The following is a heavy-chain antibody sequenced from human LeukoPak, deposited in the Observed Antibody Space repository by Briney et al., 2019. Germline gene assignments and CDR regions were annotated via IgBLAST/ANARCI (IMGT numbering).Heavy chain of an antibody. CDR3: AKDHSSGWGGDFDY. Sequence: GGSLRLSCTASGFTFDDYAMHWVRQAPGKGLEWVSGISWNSGSIGYADSVKGRFTISRDNAKNSLYLQMNSLRAEDMALYYCAKDHSSGWGGDFDYWGQGTLVTVSS. J-gene: IGHJ4*02. CDR1: GFTFDDYA. CDR2: ISWNSGSI. V-gene: IGHV3-9*03. D-gene: IGHD6-19*01.